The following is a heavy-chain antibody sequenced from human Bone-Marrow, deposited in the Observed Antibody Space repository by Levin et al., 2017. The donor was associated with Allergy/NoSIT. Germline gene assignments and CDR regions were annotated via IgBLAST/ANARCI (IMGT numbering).Heavy chain of an antibody. V-gene: IGHV6-1*01. J-gene: IGHJ6*03. CDR3: ARDRVADIVVVPAARHYYYYYYMDV. D-gene: IGHD2-2*01. CDR1: GDSVSSNSAA. CDR2: TYYRSKWYN. Sequence: PSETLSLTCAISGDSVSSNSAAWNWIRQSPSRGLEWLGRTYYRSKWYNDYAVSVKSRITINPDTSKNQFSLQLNSVTPEDTAVYYCARDRVADIVVVPAARHYYYYYYMDVWGKGTTVTVSS.